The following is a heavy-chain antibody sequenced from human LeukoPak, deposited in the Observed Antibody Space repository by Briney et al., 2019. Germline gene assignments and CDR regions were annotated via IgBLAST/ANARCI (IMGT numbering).Heavy chain of an antibody. CDR2: INHSGST. V-gene: IGHV4-34*01. Sequence: SETLSLTCTVSGGSISSYYWSWIRQPPGKGLEWIGEINHSGSTNYNPSLKSRVTISVDTSKNQFSLKLSSVTAADTAVYYCARHGLRQRQQLVLANRRRFRGELDYWGQGTLVTVSS. J-gene: IGHJ4*02. D-gene: IGHD6-13*01. CDR3: ARHGLRQRQQLVLANRRRFRGELDY. CDR1: GGSISSYY.